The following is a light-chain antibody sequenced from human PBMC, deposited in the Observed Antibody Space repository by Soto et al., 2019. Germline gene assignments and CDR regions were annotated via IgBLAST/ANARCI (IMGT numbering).Light chain of an antibody. CDR2: NAS. V-gene: IGKV3-11*01. CDR1: QSISN. Sequence: EIVLTQSPATLSLSPGERATLSCRASQSISNLAWYQQKPGQSPRLLIYNASYRATGIPARFSGSGSGTDFTLTISSLEPADVAVYFCQQRTNWPETFGQGTKLEIK. J-gene: IGKJ2*01. CDR3: QQRTNWPET.